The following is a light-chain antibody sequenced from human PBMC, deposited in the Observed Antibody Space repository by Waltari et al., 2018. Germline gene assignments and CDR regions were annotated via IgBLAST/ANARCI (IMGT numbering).Light chain of an antibody. CDR3: SSYTNSRTYV. CDR1: SSDVGRYHY. Sequence: QSALTQPAPVSGSPGQSIPISCTGTSSDVGRYHYFSWYQQHPGKAPKVMIYDVNKRPSGVSNRFSGSKSGNTASLTISGLQAEDEADYYCSSYTNSRTYVFGIGTKVAVL. J-gene: IGLJ1*01. V-gene: IGLV2-14*01. CDR2: DVN.